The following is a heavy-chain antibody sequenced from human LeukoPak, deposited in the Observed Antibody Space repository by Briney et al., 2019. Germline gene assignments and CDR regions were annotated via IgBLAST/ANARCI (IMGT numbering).Heavy chain of an antibody. CDR3: ARQSEPYYYDSSGFFDI. V-gene: IGHV3-21*01. D-gene: IGHD3-22*01. Sequence: GGSLRLSCAASGFTFSSYSMNWVRRAPGKGLEWVSSTSSSSSYIYYADSVKGRFTISRDNAKNSLYLQMNSLRAEDTAVYYCARQSEPYYYDSSGFFDIWGQGTMVTVSS. CDR1: GFTFSSYS. J-gene: IGHJ3*02. CDR2: TSSSSSYI.